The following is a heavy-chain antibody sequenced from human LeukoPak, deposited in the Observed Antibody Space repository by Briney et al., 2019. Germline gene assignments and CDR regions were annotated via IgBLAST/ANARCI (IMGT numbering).Heavy chain of an antibody. CDR3: AREIFYDSSVHFDY. D-gene: IGHD3-22*01. V-gene: IGHV4-61*02. CDR2: IYTSGST. Sequence: PSQTLSLTCTVSGGSISSGSYYWSWIRQPAGEGLEWIGRIYTSGSTNYNPSLKSRVTISVDTSKNQFSLKLSSVTAADTAVYYCAREIFYDSSVHFDYWGQGTLVTVSS. CDR1: GGSISSGSYY. J-gene: IGHJ4*02.